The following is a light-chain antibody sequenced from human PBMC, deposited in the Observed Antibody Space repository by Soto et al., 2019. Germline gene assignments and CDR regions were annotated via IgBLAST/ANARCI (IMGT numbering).Light chain of an antibody. CDR3: QQPNSYPRT. J-gene: IGKJ4*01. V-gene: IGKV1-9*01. Sequence: DIQLTQSPSFLSASVGDRVTITCRASQGISSYLAWYQQKPGKAPKLLIYAASTLQSGVPSRFSGSGSGTEFTLTISSLQPEDFATYYCQQPNSYPRTFGGGTKVEIK. CDR1: QGISSY. CDR2: AAS.